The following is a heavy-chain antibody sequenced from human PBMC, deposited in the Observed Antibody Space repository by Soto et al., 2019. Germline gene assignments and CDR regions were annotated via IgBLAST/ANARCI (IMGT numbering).Heavy chain of an antibody. CDR3: ANGQRMIIKAFFDA. CDR1: GFPFGDTA. Sequence: GGSLRLSCAASGFPFGDTAMHGVRQAPGKGLEWVSRIGRNSAPLAHAHSVKRRFTSSRDDARNSLYLQMNSLRTEDTALYFGANGQRMIIKAFFDAWGPGTLVTVAS. V-gene: IGHV3-9*01. D-gene: IGHD3-16*01. CDR2: IGRNSAPL. J-gene: IGHJ4*02.